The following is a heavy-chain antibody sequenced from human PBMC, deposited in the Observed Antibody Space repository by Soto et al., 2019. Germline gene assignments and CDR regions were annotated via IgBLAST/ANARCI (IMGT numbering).Heavy chain of an antibody. V-gene: IGHV3-30*18. J-gene: IGHJ4*02. CDR2: ISYDGSNK. CDR3: AKDQRIVVVVAALDY. Sequence: QVQLVESGGGVVQPGRSLRLSCAASGFTFGSYGMHWVRQAPGKGLEWVAVISYDGSNKYYADSVKGRFTISRDNSKNTLYLQMNSLRAEDTAVYYCAKDQRIVVVVAALDYWGQGTLVTVSS. D-gene: IGHD2-15*01. CDR1: GFTFGSYG.